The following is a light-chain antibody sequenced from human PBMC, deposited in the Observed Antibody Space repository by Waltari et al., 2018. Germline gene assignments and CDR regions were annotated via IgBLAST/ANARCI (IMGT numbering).Light chain of an antibody. Sequence: QSVLTQAPSVSGAPGQRVTISCTGSSSNIGAGYDFPWYQQLPGTAPKLPIYGNNQRPSGVPDRFAGSKSGTSASLAITGLQAEDEADYYCQSYDSSLSSYVFGTGTKVTVL. J-gene: IGLJ1*01. CDR1: SSNIGAGYD. CDR3: QSYDSSLSSYV. CDR2: GNN. V-gene: IGLV1-40*01.